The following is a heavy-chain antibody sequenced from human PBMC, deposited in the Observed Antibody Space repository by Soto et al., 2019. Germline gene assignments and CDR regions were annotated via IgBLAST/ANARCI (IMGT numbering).Heavy chain of an antibody. V-gene: IGHV4-31*03. CDR1: GVSISSGGYY. CDR3: AREYYYDSTGYHFDY. CDR2: IYYSGST. J-gene: IGHJ4*02. Sequence: PSETLSLTCTVSGVSISSGGYYWTWIRQHPQKGLEWIGHIYYSGSTYYNPSLKSRVTVSVDTSKNQFSLKLSSVTAADTAVYYCAREYYYDSTGYHFDYWGQGTLVTVSS. D-gene: IGHD3-22*01.